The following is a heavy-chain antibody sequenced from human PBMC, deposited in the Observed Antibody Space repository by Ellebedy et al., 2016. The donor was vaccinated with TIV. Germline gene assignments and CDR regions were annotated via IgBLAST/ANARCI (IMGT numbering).Heavy chain of an antibody. CDR2: IRNKPRSYTT. J-gene: IGHJ4*02. D-gene: IGHD3-22*01. CDR3: AASSVGNIFDY. V-gene: IGHV3-72*01. Sequence: GESLKISCAASGFTFSDYHMDWVRQAPGKGLEWIGRIRNKPRSYTTEHAASVKGRFAVSRDDSKSSLYLQMNSLKTEDTAVYYCAASSVGNIFDYWGQGILVTVSS. CDR1: GFTFSDYH.